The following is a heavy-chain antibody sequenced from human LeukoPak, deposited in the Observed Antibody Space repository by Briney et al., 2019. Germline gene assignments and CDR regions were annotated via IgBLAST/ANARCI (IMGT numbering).Heavy chain of an antibody. Sequence: GGSLRLSCVVSGFTFSDAWMTWVRQAPGKGLEWVGRIKSKTDGGTTDYAAPVKGRFTISRDDSKNTLYLQMNSLKTEDTAVYYCTTLPVAAPEREDYYYYYYMDVWGKGTTVTVSS. CDR2: IKSKTDGGTT. CDR3: TTLPVAAPEREDYYYYYYMDV. D-gene: IGHD6-19*01. V-gene: IGHV3-15*01. CDR1: GFTFSDAW. J-gene: IGHJ6*03.